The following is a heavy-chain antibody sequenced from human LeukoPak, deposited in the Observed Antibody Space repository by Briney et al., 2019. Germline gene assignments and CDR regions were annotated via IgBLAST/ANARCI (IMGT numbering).Heavy chain of an antibody. V-gene: IGHV4-4*09. CDR3: AGGSTAMVPY. CDR2: IWTGESA. D-gene: IGHD5-18*01. J-gene: IGHJ4*02. Sequence: TSETLSLTCTVSDGSVSDYYWSWIRQPPGKGLEWIGRIWTGESANYHPSLKSRVAISVDTSKNQFSLKLSSVTAADTAMYYCAGGSTAMVPYWGQGTLVTVSS. CDR1: DGSVSDYY.